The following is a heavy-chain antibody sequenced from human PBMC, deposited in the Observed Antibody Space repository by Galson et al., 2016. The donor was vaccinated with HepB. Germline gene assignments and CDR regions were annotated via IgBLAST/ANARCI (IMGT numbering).Heavy chain of an antibody. D-gene: IGHD5-18*01. V-gene: IGHV3-23*01. CDR2: ISGSGGST. CDR1: GFTSSSYA. Sequence: SLRLSCAASGFTSSSYAMSWVRQAPGKGLEWVSAISGSGGSTYYADSVKGRFTISRDNSKNTLYLQMNSLRAEDTAVYYCEKGPWIQLPFDYWGQGTLVTVSS. J-gene: IGHJ4*02. CDR3: EKGPWIQLPFDY.